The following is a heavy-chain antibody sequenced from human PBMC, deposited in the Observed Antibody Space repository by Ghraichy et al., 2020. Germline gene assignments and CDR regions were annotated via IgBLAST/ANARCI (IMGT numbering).Heavy chain of an antibody. CDR3: ARRDYYYYGMDV. CDR2: ISTVSNYI. V-gene: IGHV3-21*06. CDR1: GFTFSRYT. J-gene: IGHJ6*02. Sequence: GGSLRLSCKASGFTFSRYTINWVRQAPGKGLEWVASISTVSNYISYADSLKGRFTISRDNAKNSLVLQMSSLRAEDTAVYFCARRDYYYYGMDVWGQRTTATVPS.